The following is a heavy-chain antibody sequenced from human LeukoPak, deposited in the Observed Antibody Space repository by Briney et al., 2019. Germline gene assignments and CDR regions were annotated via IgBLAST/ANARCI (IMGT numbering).Heavy chain of an antibody. J-gene: IGHJ4*02. D-gene: IGHD4-17*01. Sequence: ASVKVSCKTSGYTFTSYGISWVRQAPGQGLEWMGWISAYNGNTNYAQKFQARVSMTTDTSTSTAYMELRSPRSDDTAVYYCARDPGAYGDGCDYWGQGTLVTVSS. CDR1: GYTFTSYG. V-gene: IGHV1-18*01. CDR2: ISAYNGNT. CDR3: ARDPGAYGDGCDY.